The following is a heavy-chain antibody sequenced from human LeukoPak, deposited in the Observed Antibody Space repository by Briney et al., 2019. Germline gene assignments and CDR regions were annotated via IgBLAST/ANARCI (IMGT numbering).Heavy chain of an antibody. V-gene: IGHV1-2*02. CDR2: IYPNSGGT. Sequence: GASVKVSCKASGYTFTGHYMHWVRQAPGQGLEWMGWIYPNSGGTNYAQKFQGRVTMTGDTSISTAYMELSRLRSDDTAVYYCARVVGYGDYPFDYWGQGTLVTVSS. CDR1: GYTFTGHY. CDR3: ARVVGYGDYPFDY. D-gene: IGHD4-17*01. J-gene: IGHJ4*02.